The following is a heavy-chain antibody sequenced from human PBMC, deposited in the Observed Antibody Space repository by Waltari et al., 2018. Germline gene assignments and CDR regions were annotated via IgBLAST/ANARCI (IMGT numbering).Heavy chain of an antibody. V-gene: IGHV3-7*01. CDR2: IKEDGREK. Sequence: EVQLAESGGGLVQPGGSLRLSCAASGFTFRSSWMSWVRHASRKGLRGGANIKEDGREKDYVDSVKERFTISRDNAKKSLYLKMNSGRAEDAAVYYCAREGAGGFDQWGQGTLVSVSS. D-gene: IGHD3-10*01. CDR1: GFTFRSSW. CDR3: AREGAGGFDQ. J-gene: IGHJ4*02.